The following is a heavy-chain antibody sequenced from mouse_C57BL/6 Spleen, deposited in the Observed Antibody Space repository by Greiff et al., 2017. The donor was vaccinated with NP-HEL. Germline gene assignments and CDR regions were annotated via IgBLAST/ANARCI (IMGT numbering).Heavy chain of an antibody. Sequence: QVQLQQPGAELVRPGTSVKLSCKASGYTFTSYWMHWVKQRPGQGLEWIGVIDPSDSYTNYNQKFKGKATLTVDTSSRTAYMQLSSLTSEDSSVYYCARRVFHYTDYWGQGTTLTVSS. D-gene: IGHD2-12*01. CDR3: ARRVFHYTDY. V-gene: IGHV1-59*01. CDR2: IDPSDSYT. J-gene: IGHJ2*01. CDR1: GYTFTSYW.